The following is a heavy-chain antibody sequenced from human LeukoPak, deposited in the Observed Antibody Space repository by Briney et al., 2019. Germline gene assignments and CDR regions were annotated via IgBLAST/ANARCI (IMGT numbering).Heavy chain of an antibody. D-gene: IGHD6-13*01. J-gene: IGHJ4*02. CDR3: ARHQGLGGAAAIDY. CDR2: IYYSGST. CDR1: GGSISSSSYY. Sequence: SQTLSLTCTVSGGSISSSSYYWGWIRQPPGKGLEWIGSIYYSGSTYYNPSLKSRVTISVDTSKNQFSLKLSSVTAADTAVYYCARHQGLGGAAAIDYWGQGTLVTVSS. V-gene: IGHV4-39*01.